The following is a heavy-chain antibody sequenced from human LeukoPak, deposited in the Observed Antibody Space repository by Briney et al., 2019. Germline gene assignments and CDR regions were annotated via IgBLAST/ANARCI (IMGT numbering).Heavy chain of an antibody. J-gene: IGHJ4*02. D-gene: IGHD3-22*01. V-gene: IGHV4-30-4*08. CDR2: IYYSGTT. CDR1: GGSISSGGYY. CDR3: ARAVTENSGYYTNFDY. Sequence: SETLSLTCTVSGGSISSGGYYWSWIRQHPGKGLEWIGYIYYSGTTYYNPSLKSRVTISIDTSKNHFSLKLSSVTAADTAVYYCARAVTENSGYYTNFDYWGQGTLVPVSS.